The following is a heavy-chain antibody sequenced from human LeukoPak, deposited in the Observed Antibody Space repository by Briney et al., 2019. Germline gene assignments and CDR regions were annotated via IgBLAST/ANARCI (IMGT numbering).Heavy chain of an antibody. CDR1: GFTFSSYA. CDR3: ARGTYYNSGSYYNRRDYFDY. V-gene: IGHV3-64*04. D-gene: IGHD3-10*01. CDR2: ISSNGGST. Sequence: GGSLRLSCSASGFTFSSYAMHWVRQAPGKGLEYVSAISSNGGSTYYADSVKGRFTISRDNSKNTLYLQMNSLRDEDTAVYYCARGTYYNSGSYYNRRDYFDYWGQGTLVTVSS. J-gene: IGHJ4*02.